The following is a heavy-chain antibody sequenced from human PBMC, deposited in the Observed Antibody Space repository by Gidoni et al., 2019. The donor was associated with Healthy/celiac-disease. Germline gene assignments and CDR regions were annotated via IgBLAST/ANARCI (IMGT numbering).Heavy chain of an antibody. CDR2: LYYSGST. CDR3: ARAGGDYNIDAFDI. CDR1: GGSICSGGYY. J-gene: IGHJ3*02. V-gene: IGHV4-31*03. Sequence: QAQLQESGPGLVKPSQPLSLTCTVSGGSICSGGYYWSWIRQQPGKGLEWIGSLYYSGSTYYNPSLKSRVTISVATSKNQFSLKLSSVTAADTAVYYCARAGGDYNIDAFDIWGQGTMVTVSS. D-gene: IGHD4-17*01.